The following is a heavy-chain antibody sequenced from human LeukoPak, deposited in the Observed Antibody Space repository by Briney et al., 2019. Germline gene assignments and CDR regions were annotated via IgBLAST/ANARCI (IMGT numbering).Heavy chain of an antibody. Sequence: GGSLRLSCAASGFTFSSYSMNWVRQAPGKGLEWVSYISSSSSTIYYADSVKGRFTISRDNAKNSLYLQMNSLRAEDTAVYYCARYYYDSSGYYKIRTYYFDYWGQGTLVTVSS. CDR1: GFTFSSYS. CDR3: ARYYYDSSGYYKIRTYYFDY. CDR2: ISSSSSTI. V-gene: IGHV3-48*04. D-gene: IGHD3-22*01. J-gene: IGHJ4*02.